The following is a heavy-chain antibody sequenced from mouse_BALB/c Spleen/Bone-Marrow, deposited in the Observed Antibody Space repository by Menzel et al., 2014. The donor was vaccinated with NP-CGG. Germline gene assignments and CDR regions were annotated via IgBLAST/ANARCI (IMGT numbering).Heavy chain of an antibody. CDR3: ARFPNYSYAMDY. Sequence: VQLKESGPELVKPGASVKMSCKASGYTFTDYYMDWVKQSHGESFEWIGRVNPYNGDTSYNQKFKGKATLTVDKSSSTAYMELNSLTSEDSAVYYCARFPNYSYAMDYWGQGTSVTVSS. J-gene: IGHJ4*01. V-gene: IGHV1-19*01. D-gene: IGHD2-1*01. CDR1: GYTFTDYY. CDR2: VNPYNGDT.